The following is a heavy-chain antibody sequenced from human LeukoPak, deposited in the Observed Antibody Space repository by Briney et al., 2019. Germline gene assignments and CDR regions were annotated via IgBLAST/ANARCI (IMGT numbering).Heavy chain of an antibody. J-gene: IGHJ4*02. V-gene: IGHV3-66*01. CDR2: IYSGGST. CDR3: ATAARRRIFDY. Sequence: PGGSLRLSCAASGFTVSSIYMSWVRQAPGKGLEWVSLIYSGGSTYYADSVKGRFTISRDNSKNTLYLQMNSLRAEDTAVYSCATAARRRIFDYWGQGTLVTVSS. CDR1: GFTVSSIY. D-gene: IGHD2-15*01.